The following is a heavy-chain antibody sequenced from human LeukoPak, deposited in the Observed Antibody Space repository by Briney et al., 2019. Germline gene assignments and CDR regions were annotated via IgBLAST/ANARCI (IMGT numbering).Heavy chain of an antibody. D-gene: IGHD1-26*01. V-gene: IGHV3-33*01. CDR3: ASTSEWELLSLDY. J-gene: IGHJ4*02. CDR1: GFTFSSYG. Sequence: GGSLRLSCAASGFTFSSYGMHWVRQAPGKGLEWVAVIWYDGSNKYYADSVKGRFTISRDNSKNTLYLQMNSLRAEDTAAYYCASTSEWELLSLDYWGQGTLVTVSS. CDR2: IWYDGSNK.